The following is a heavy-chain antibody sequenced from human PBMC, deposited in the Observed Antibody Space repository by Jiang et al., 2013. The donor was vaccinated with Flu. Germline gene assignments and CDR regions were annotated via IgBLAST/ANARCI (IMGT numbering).Heavy chain of an antibody. Sequence: LLKPSETLSLSCAVYGGSFSGYYWSWIRQPPGERGRGVGLGKVNDSGSTNYNPSLKSRVTLSVDTSKNHFSLNLRSVTAADTAVYYCARGPYESGDYYNNGFDYWGQGTLVTVSS. D-gene: IGHD3-10*01. CDR3: ARGPYESGDYYNNGFDY. CDR1: GGSFSGYY. J-gene: IGHJ4*02. V-gene: IGHV4-34*01. CDR2: VNDSGST.